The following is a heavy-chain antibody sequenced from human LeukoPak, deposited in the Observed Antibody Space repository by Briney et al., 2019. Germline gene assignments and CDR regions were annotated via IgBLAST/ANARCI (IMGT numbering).Heavy chain of an antibody. V-gene: IGHV3-23*01. Sequence: PGGSLRLSCAASGFTFRNYAMRWVRQAPGKGLEWVSAISGSGDSTYYADSVRGRFTISRDNSKNTLYLQMNSLRAEDTAVYYCARAPVSYYFDYWGQGTLVTVSS. CDR2: ISGSGDST. CDR1: GFTFRNYA. J-gene: IGHJ4*02. CDR3: ARAPVSYYFDY. D-gene: IGHD2-2*01.